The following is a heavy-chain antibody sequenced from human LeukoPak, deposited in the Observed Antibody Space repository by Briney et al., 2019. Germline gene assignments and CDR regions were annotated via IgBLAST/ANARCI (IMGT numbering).Heavy chain of an antibody. D-gene: IGHD6-6*01. CDR1: GYSFTSYW. Sequence: GESLKISCKGSGYSFTSYWIGWVRQMPGKGLEWMGIIYPGDSDTRYSPSFQSQVTISADKSISTAYLQWSSLKASDTAMYYCARLPTTPYSSSLYYFDYWGQGTLVTVSS. CDR3: ARLPTTPYSSSLYYFDY. CDR2: IYPGDSDT. V-gene: IGHV5-51*01. J-gene: IGHJ4*02.